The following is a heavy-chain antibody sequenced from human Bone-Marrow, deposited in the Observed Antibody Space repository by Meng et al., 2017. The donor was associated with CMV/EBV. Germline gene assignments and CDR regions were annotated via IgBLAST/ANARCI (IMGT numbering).Heavy chain of an antibody. CDR1: GGSFSGYY. V-gene: IGHV4-34*01. D-gene: IGHD3-16*01. CDR3: ARAPKGGSFDY. Sequence: GSLRLSCAVYGGSFSGYYWSWIRQPPGKGLEWIGEINHSGSTNYNPSLKSRVTISVDTSKNQFSLKLSSVTAADTAVYYCARAPKGGSFDYWGPGTLVTVAS. CDR2: INHSGST. J-gene: IGHJ4*02.